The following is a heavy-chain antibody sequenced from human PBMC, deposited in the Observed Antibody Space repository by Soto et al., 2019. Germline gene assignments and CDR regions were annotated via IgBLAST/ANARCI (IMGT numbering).Heavy chain of an antibody. V-gene: IGHV3-66*01. CDR3: ARDTLGGAYDVWH. J-gene: IGHJ4*02. D-gene: IGHD3-3*01. CDR1: GFSVSRIF. CDR2: ISSDGST. Sequence: EVQLVESGGGLVQPGGSLRLSCAASGFSVSRIFMTWVRQAPGKGLEWVSVISSDGSTYYADSVKGRFTISRDISKNTMFLEMNSLRAEDTAVYHWARDTLGGAYDVWHGGQGTLVTVSS.